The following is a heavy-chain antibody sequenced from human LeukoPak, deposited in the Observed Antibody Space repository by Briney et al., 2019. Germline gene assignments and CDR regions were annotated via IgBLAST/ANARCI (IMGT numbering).Heavy chain of an antibody. CDR2: INHRGSP. D-gene: IGHD2-2*02. V-gene: IGHV4-39*07. CDR3: ARGRYCNSTTCYSGNWFDP. J-gene: IGHJ5*02. Sequence: SETLSLTCTVSGGSISSSSYYWSWSRQPPGKGLEWIGEINHRGSPEYNPSLTSRVTISVDTSNNQFSLKLNSVTAADTAVYYCARGRYCNSTTCYSGNWFDPWGQGTLVTVSS. CDR1: GGSISSSSYY.